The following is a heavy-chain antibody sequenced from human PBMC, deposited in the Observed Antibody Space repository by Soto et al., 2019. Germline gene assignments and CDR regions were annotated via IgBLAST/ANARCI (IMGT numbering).Heavy chain of an antibody. CDR2: ISYDGSNQ. CDR1: GFTFRNYA. V-gene: IGHV3-30-3*01. J-gene: IGHJ4*02. CDR3: ARDDFASTGRNSGFDY. D-gene: IGHD3-22*01. Sequence: QVQLVESGGGVVQPGRSLRLSCAASGFTFRNYAMHWVRQVRQAPGQGLEWVAVISYDGSNQFYADSVKGRFTISRDDSKTSLYLEMNTLRADDTAVYYCARDDFASTGRNSGFDYWGQGTLVTVSS.